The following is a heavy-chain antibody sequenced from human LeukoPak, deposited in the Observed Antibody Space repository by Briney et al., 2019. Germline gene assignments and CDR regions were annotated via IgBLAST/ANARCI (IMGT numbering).Heavy chain of an antibody. V-gene: IGHV1-18*04. J-gene: IGHJ6*02. D-gene: IGHD2-21*02. CDR3: ARRVTAIGYYYYGMDV. Sequence: VASVKVSCKASGYTFTDYYMHWVRQAPGQGLEWMGWISAYNGNTNYAQKLQGRVTMTTDTSTSTAYMELRSLRSDDTAVYYCARRVTAIGYYYYGMDVWGQGTTVTVSS. CDR1: GYTFTDYY. CDR2: ISAYNGNT.